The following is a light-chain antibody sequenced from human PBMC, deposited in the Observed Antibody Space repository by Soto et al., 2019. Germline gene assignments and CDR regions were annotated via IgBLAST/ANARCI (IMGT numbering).Light chain of an antibody. J-gene: IGKJ4*01. Sequence: EIVLTQSPATLSLSPGERATLSCRASQSVSSYLAWYQQNPGQAPRILIYDASNMATGIPARFSGSGSGTDFTLTISSLEPEDFAVYYCQQRSNWPQLTFGGGTKVEIK. CDR1: QSVSSY. V-gene: IGKV3-11*01. CDR3: QQRSNWPQLT. CDR2: DAS.